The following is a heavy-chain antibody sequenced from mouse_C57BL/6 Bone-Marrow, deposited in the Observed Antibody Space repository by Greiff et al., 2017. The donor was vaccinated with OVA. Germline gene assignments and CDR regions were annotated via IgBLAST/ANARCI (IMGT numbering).Heavy chain of an antibody. D-gene: IGHD1-1*02. CDR1: GYTFTSYW. CDR3: ARGVATGYFDV. Sequence: QVQLKQPGAELVMPGASVKLSCKASGYTFTSYWMHWVKQRPGQGLEWIGEIDPSDSYTNYNKKFKGKSTLTVDKSSSTAYMQLSSLTSEDSAVYYCARGVATGYFDVWGTGTTVTVSS. J-gene: IGHJ1*03. CDR2: IDPSDSYT. V-gene: IGHV1-69*01.